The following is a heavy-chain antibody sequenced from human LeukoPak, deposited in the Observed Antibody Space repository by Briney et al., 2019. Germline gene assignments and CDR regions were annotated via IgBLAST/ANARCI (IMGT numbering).Heavy chain of an antibody. Sequence: PGGSLRLSCAASGFTFSSYAMHWVRQAPGKGLEWVAVISYDGSNKYYADSLKGRFTISRDNSKNTLYLQMNSLRAEDTAVYYCARDRYSYGSVYDAPDIWGQGTMVTVSS. D-gene: IGHD5-18*01. CDR3: ARDRYSYGSVYDAPDI. CDR2: ISYDGSNK. J-gene: IGHJ3*02. V-gene: IGHV3-30-3*01. CDR1: GFTFSSYA.